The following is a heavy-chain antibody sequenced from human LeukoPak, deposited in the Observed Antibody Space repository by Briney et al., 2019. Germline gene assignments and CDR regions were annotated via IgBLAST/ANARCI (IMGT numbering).Heavy chain of an antibody. CDR2: ISGSGGST. V-gene: IGHV3-23*01. D-gene: IGHD3-22*01. CDR1: GFTFSSYG. Sequence: GGSLRLSCAASGFTFSSYGMSWVRQAPGKGLEWVSAISGSGGSTYYADSVKGRFTISRDNSKNTLYLQMNSLRAEDTAVYYCARGTSSGYFQLYFDYWGQGTLVTVSP. J-gene: IGHJ4*02. CDR3: ARGTSSGYFQLYFDY.